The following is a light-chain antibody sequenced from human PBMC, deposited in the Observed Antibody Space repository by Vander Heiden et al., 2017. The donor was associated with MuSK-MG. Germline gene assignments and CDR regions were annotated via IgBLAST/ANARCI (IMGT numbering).Light chain of an antibody. CDR1: SSDVGNYNL. Sequence: QSALTQPASVSGSPGQSITISCTGTSSDVGNYNLVSWYQHHPGKAPKLMIYEVSKRPSGVSDRFSGSKSGNTAARTIAGLQAEDEADDYCGSLRVFGGGTKLTVL. CDR2: EVS. CDR3: GSLRV. J-gene: IGLJ2*01. V-gene: IGLV2-23*02.